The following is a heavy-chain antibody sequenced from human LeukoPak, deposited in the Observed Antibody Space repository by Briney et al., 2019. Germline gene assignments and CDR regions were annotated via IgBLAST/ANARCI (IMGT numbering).Heavy chain of an antibody. D-gene: IGHD2-15*01. V-gene: IGHV3-21*01. J-gene: IGHJ4*02. CDR1: GLTFSDSW. Sequence: GGSLRLSCVASGLTFSDSWMNWVRQAPGKGLEWVSSISSSSSHIYYADSVKGRFTISRDNAKNSLYLQMNSLRAEDTAVYYCARDPLGPVTANPGAFDYWGQGTLVTVSS. CDR2: ISSSSSHI. CDR3: ARDPLGPVTANPGAFDY.